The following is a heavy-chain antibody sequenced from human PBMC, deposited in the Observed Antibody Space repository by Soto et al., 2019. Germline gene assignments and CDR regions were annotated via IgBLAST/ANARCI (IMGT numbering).Heavy chain of an antibody. D-gene: IGHD2-15*01. J-gene: IGHJ5*02. V-gene: IGHV4-39*01. Sequence: QLQLQESGPGLVKPSETLSLTCTVSSGSISSTIYSWDWIRQPPGKGLEWIGSIFYSGSTYYNPSLKGRVTVSVDTSKNQFSLTLTSVTAADTAGYYCARQCRGVTCHWFVPWGQGTLVTVSS. CDR2: IFYSGST. CDR1: SGSISSTIYS. CDR3: ARQCRGVTCHWFVP.